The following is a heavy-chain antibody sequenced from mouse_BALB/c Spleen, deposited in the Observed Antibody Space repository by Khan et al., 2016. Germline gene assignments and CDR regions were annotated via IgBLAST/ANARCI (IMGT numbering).Heavy chain of an antibody. CDR3: TRLYYYGCSDY. CDR1: GFDFSRYW. Sequence: EVKLLESGGGLVQPGGSLKLSCAASGFDFSRYWMSWVRQAPGKGLEWIGEINPDSSTINYTPSLKDKFIISRDNAKNTLHLQLSKVRSEDTALYYCTRLYYYGCSDYWGQGTTLTVSS. CDR2: INPDSSTI. J-gene: IGHJ2*01. D-gene: IGHD1-1*01. V-gene: IGHV4-1*02.